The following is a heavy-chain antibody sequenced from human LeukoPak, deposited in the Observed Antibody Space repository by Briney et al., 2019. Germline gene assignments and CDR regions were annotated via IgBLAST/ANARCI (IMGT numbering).Heavy chain of an antibody. J-gene: IGHJ3*02. V-gene: IGHV3-23*01. CDR1: GSTFSNNV. D-gene: IGHD3-10*01. Sequence: PGGSLRLSCAASGSTFSNNVMSWVRQAPGKGLEWVSAISGSGDSTYYADSVRGRFTISRDNAKNSLYLQMNSLRAEDTALYYCARDIRGLTDAFDIWGQGTMVTVSS. CDR2: ISGSGDST. CDR3: ARDIRGLTDAFDI.